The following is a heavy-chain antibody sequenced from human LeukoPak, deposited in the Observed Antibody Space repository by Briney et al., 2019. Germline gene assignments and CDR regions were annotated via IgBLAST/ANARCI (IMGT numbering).Heavy chain of an antibody. CDR3: ARGSYSGSYWQDAFDI. Sequence: GGSLRLSCVLSGSTVITNYMGWVRQPPGKGLEWVAVISYDGSNKYYADSVKGRFTISRDNSKNTLYPQMNSLRAEDTAVYYCARGSYSGSYWQDAFDIWGQGTMVTVSS. D-gene: IGHD1-26*01. CDR1: GSTVITNY. V-gene: IGHV3-30*03. CDR2: ISYDGSNK. J-gene: IGHJ3*02.